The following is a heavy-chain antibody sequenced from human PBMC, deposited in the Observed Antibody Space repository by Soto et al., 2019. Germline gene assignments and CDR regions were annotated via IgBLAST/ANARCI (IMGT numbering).Heavy chain of an antibody. Sequence: NPSETLSLTCTVSGGSISSGGYYWSWIRQHPGKGLEWIGYIYYSGSTYYNPSLKSRVTISVDTSKNLFSLKLSSVTAADTAVYYCARSLVGYYGSGSYPNFDYWGQGTLVTVSS. CDR1: GGSISSGGYY. V-gene: IGHV4-31*03. CDR2: IYYSGST. CDR3: ARSLVGYYGSGSYPNFDY. J-gene: IGHJ4*02. D-gene: IGHD3-10*01.